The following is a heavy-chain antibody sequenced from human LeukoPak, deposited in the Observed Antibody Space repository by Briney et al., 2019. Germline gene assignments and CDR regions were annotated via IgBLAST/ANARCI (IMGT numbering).Heavy chain of an antibody. CDR2: IYYSGST. CDR1: GGSISSGGYY. D-gene: IGHD4-23*01. V-gene: IGHV4-31*03. Sequence: SQTLSLTCTVSGGSISSGGYYWSWIRQHPGKGLEWIGYIYYSGSTYYNPSLKSRVTISVDTSKNQFSLKLSSVTAADTAVYYCARGSQRHTVVTLDFDYWGQGTLVTVSS. CDR3: ARGSQRHTVVTLDFDY. J-gene: IGHJ4*02.